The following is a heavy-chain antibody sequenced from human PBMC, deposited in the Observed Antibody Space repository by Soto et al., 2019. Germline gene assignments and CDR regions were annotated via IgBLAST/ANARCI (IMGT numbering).Heavy chain of an antibody. CDR1: GFSFSGSA. V-gene: IGHV3-73*01. CDR2: IRSKANSYAT. Sequence: GGSLRLSCAASGFSFSGSAMHWVRQASGKGLEWVGRIRSKANSYATAYAASVTGRFTISRDDSKNTAYLQMNSLKTEDTAVYYCTRHVSANGFDYWGQGTLVTVS. CDR3: TRHVSANGFDY. D-gene: IGHD6-25*01. J-gene: IGHJ4*02.